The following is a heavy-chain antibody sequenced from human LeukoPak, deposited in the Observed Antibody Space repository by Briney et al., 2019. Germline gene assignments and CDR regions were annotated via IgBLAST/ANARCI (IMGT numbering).Heavy chain of an antibody. CDR2: ISYDGSNK. J-gene: IGHJ5*02. D-gene: IGHD6-13*01. CDR1: GFTFSSYA. CDR3: AKDYGSWSHGDSWFDP. Sequence: PGGSLRLSCAASGFTFSSYAMSWVRQAPGKGLEWVAVISYDGSNKYYADSVKGRFTISRDNSKNTLYLQMNSLRAEDTAVYYCAKDYGSWSHGDSWFDPWGQGTLVTVSS. V-gene: IGHV3-30*18.